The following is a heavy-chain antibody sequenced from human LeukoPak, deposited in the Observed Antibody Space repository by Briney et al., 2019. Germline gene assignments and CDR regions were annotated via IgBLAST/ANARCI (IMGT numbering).Heavy chain of an antibody. V-gene: IGHV4-59*12. Sequence: SETLSLTCTVSGGSISSYYWSWIRQPPGKGLEWIGYISYSGSTNYNPSLKSRVTMSVDTSKNQFSLKLSSVTAADTAVYYCARDSQLARPDYWGQGTLVTVSS. J-gene: IGHJ4*02. CDR2: ISYSGST. CDR1: GGSISSYY. D-gene: IGHD6-13*01. CDR3: ARDSQLARPDY.